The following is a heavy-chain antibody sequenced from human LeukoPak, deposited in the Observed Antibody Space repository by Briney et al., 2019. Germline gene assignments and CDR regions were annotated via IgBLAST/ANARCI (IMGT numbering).Heavy chain of an antibody. CDR2: ISYDGSNK. V-gene: IGHV3-30-3*01. CDR1: GFTFSSYA. CDR3: ARGQGDYSNYGDHAFDI. D-gene: IGHD4-11*01. J-gene: IGHJ3*02. Sequence: PGGPLRLSCAASGFTFSSYAMHWVRQAPGKGLEWVAVISYDGSNKYYADSVKGRFTISRDNSKNTLYLQMNSLRAEDTAVYYCARGQGDYSNYGDHAFDIWGQGTMVTVSS.